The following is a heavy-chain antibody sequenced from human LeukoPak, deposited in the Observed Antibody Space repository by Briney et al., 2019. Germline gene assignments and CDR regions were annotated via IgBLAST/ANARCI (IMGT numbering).Heavy chain of an antibody. CDR2: FDPEDGET. J-gene: IGHJ4*02. CDR3: ATYRDTYYYDSSGYSFDY. D-gene: IGHD3-22*01. Sequence: ASVKVSCKVSGYTLTELSMHWVRQAPGKGLEWMGGFDPEDGETIYAQKFQGRVTMTEDTSTDTAYMELSSLRSEDTAVYYCATYRDTYYYDSSGYSFDYWGQGTLVTVSS. V-gene: IGHV1-24*01. CDR1: GYTLTELS.